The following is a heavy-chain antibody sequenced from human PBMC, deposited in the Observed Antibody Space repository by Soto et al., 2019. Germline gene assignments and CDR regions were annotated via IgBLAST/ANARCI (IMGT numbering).Heavy chain of an antibody. CDR3: ARGCSSTSCYPPRTYYYGMDV. J-gene: IGHJ6*02. CDR2: IIPIFGTA. Sequence: ASVKVSCKASGGTFSSYAISWVRQAPGQGLEWMGGIIPIFGTANYAQKFQGRVTITADESTSTAYMELSSLRSEDTAVYYCARGCSSTSCYPPRTYYYGMDVGGQGTTVTV. D-gene: IGHD2-2*01. CDR1: GGTFSSYA. V-gene: IGHV1-69*13.